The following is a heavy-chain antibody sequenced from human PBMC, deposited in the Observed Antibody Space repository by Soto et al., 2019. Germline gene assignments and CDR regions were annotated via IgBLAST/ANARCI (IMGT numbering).Heavy chain of an antibody. J-gene: IGHJ4*02. CDR2: ISAYNDNT. CDR3: AFGRYCSGGSCYSTTDRLIPIDY. D-gene: IGHD2-15*01. V-gene: IGHV1-18*01. CDR1: GYTFTSYD. Sequence: GASVKVSCKASGYTFTSYDISWVRQAPGQGLEWMGWISAYNDNTNYAQKLQGRVTMTTDTSTSTAYMELRSLRSDDTAVYYCAFGRYCSGGSCYSTTDRLIPIDYWGQGTLVTVSS.